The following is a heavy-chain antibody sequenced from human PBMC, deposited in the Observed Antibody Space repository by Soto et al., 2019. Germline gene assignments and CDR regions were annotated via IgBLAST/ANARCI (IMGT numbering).Heavy chain of an antibody. CDR2: IDYSGTT. D-gene: IGHD1-26*01. J-gene: IGHJ1*01. CDR3: AGHGAKSGSYSEYFQH. CDR1: GDSISSSTYF. Sequence: QLQLQESGPGLVKASETLSLICTVSGDSISSSTYFWGWIRQPPGKGLEWIGSIDYSGTTYYNTSLRTRATISVDTSKNQFSLMLTSVTAADTAVYYCAGHGAKSGSYSEYFQHWGQGTLVTVSS. V-gene: IGHV4-39*01.